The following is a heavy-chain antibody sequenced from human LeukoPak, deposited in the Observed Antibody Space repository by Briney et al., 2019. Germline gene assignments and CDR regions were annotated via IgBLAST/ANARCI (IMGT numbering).Heavy chain of an antibody. CDR3: ASASIQRSLRYFDWQDYYYYGMDV. CDR1: GYTFTSYY. V-gene: IGHV1-46*01. J-gene: IGHJ6*02. CDR2: INPSGGST. D-gene: IGHD3-9*01. Sequence: ASVKVSCKASGYTFTSYYMHWVRHAPGQGLEWMGIINPSGGSTSYAQKFQGRVTMTRDTSTSTVYMELSSLRSEDTAVYYCASASIQRSLRYFDWQDYYYYGMDVWGQGTTVTVSS.